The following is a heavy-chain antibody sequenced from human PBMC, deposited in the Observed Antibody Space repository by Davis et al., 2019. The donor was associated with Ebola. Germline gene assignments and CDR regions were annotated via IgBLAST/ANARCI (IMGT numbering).Heavy chain of an antibody. J-gene: IGHJ5*02. CDR3: ARQCDDQYSSSWFVSEHWFDP. D-gene: IGHD6-13*01. CDR1: GDAIRGSTFY. V-gene: IGHV4-39*07. Sequence: PSETLSLTCTVSGDAIRGSTFYWGWVRQPPGKELEWIGSIYDRGSTYYNSPLKSRVTMSLDTSKNHFSLWLNSVTAADTAVYYCARQCDDQYSSSWFVSEHWFDPWGQGTLVTVSS. CDR2: IYDRGST.